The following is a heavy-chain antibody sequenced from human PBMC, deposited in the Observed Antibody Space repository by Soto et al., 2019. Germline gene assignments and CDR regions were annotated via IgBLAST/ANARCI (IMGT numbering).Heavy chain of an antibody. Sequence: GESLKISCKGSGYSFTSYWIGWVRQMPGKGLEWMGIIYPGDSDTRYSPSFQGQVTISADKSISTAYLQWSSLKASDTAMYYCARLWATVNYYYYGMDVWGQGTTVTVSS. CDR3: ARLWATVNYYYYGMDV. CDR1: GYSFTSYW. V-gene: IGHV5-51*01. J-gene: IGHJ6*02. CDR2: IYPGDSDT. D-gene: IGHD4-4*01.